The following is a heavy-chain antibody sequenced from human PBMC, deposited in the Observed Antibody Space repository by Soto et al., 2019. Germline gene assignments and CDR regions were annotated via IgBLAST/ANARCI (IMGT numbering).Heavy chain of an antibody. CDR1: AGSVSRDSYF. D-gene: IGHD1-7*01. Sequence: QVQVQESGPGLVKPSETLSLTCTVSAGSVSRDSYFWSWVRQPPGKVLEWIGYIYYGGTTNYNPSLESRVTISVDTSKTQFSLKISSATAEDTAIYYCARYGNYEGFYWGKGPLVTVSS. V-gene: IGHV4-61*01. CDR2: IYYGGTT. CDR3: ARYGNYEGFY. J-gene: IGHJ4*02.